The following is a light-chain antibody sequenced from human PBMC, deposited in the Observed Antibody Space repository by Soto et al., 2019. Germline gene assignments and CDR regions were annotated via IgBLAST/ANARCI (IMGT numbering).Light chain of an antibody. J-gene: IGLJ2*01. CDR1: NSDVGGYNY. CDR2: EVN. Sequence: QSVLTQPASVSGSPGQSITISCTGTNSDVGGYNYVSWYQQHSGKAPRLLIYEVNNRPSGVSNRFSGSKSGNTASLTISGLQADDEADYYCSSYTGSSLVFGGGTKLTVL. CDR3: SSYTGSSLV. V-gene: IGLV2-14*01.